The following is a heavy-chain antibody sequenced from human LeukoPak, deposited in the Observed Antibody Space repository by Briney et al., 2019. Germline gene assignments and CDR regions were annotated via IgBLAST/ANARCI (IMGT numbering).Heavy chain of an antibody. Sequence: QTLSLTCAISGDSVSGNIATWNWIRQSPSRGLEWLGRTYYRSRWHNVYAESVKSRITINPDTSKNQFSLLLNSVTPEDTAVYYCVKSGSYLEYLQHWGQGTPVTVSS. CDR3: VKSGSYLEYLQH. J-gene: IGHJ1*01. CDR1: GDSVSGNIAT. D-gene: IGHD1-26*01. CDR2: TYYRSRWHN. V-gene: IGHV6-1*01.